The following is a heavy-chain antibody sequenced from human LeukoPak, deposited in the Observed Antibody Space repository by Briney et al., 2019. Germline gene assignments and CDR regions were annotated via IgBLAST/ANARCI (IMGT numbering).Heavy chain of an antibody. Sequence: SVKVSCKASGGTFSSYAISWVRQAPGQGLEWMGGILPIFGTANYAQKFQGRVTITADESTSTAYMELSSLRSEDTAVYYCARTDGQVATMPLYYYYGMDVWGKGTTVTVSS. J-gene: IGHJ6*04. V-gene: IGHV1-69*01. CDR3: ARTDGQVATMPLYYYYGMDV. CDR2: ILPIFGTA. CDR1: GGTFSSYA. D-gene: IGHD5-12*01.